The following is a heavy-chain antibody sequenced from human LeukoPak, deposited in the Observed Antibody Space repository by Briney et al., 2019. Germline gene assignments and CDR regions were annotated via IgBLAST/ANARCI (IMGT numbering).Heavy chain of an antibody. V-gene: IGHV3-66*01. Sequence: GGSLRLSCVVSAFTVSNHQMTWVRQAAGKGLEWVSIINEDGSTHYADSVNGRFTISRDNSKNTLYLQMNSLRGDDTAVYYCTGFTGYDYKSLYWGQGTLVTVSS. D-gene: IGHD5-12*01. CDR3: TGFTGYDYKSLY. CDR2: INEDGST. CDR1: AFTVSNHQ. J-gene: IGHJ4*02.